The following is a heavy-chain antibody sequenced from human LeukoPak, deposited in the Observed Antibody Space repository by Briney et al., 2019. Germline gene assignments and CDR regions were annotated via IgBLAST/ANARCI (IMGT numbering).Heavy chain of an antibody. V-gene: IGHV4-34*01. Sequence: SDTLSLTCAVYGGSFSGYYWSWIRQPPGKGLEWIGEINHSGSTNYSPSLKSRVTISVDTSKNQFSLKLSSVTAADTAVYYCALLVGATPYYFDYWGQGTLVTVSS. CDR1: GGSFSGYY. CDR3: ALLVGATPYYFDY. CDR2: INHSGST. D-gene: IGHD1-26*01. J-gene: IGHJ4*02.